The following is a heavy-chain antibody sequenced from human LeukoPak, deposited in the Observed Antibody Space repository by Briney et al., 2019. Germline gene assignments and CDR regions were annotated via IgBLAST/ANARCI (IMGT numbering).Heavy chain of an antibody. V-gene: IGHV4-39*07. Sequence: PSETLSLTCTVSGGSISSSSYYWGWIRQPPGKGLEWIGSVYYSGSTYYNPSLKSRVTISVDTSKNQFSLKLSSVTAADTAVYYCASAPNPVYFDYWGQGTLVTVSS. CDR1: GGSISSSSYY. CDR2: VYYSGST. CDR3: ASAPNPVYFDY. J-gene: IGHJ4*02.